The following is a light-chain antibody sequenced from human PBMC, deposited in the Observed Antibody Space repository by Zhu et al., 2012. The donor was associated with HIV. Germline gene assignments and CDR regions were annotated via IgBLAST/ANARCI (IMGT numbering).Light chain of an antibody. CDR3: QLSNN. V-gene: IGKV3-11*01. Sequence: EIILTQSPVTLSLSPGDRATLSCRASRSITNHLAWYQHKSGQAPRLVIYNVFDRAAGIPGRFSGGGSGTEFTLTISGLEPDDFAVYYYQLSNNFGGGTRVELK. CDR2: NVF. CDR1: RSITNH. J-gene: IGKJ4*01.